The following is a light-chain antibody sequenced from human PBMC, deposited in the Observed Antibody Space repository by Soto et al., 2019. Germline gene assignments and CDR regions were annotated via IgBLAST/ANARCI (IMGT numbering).Light chain of an antibody. CDR1: SSNIGSNT. J-gene: IGLJ2*01. V-gene: IGLV1-44*01. CDR2: SNN. CDR3: AAWDDSLNGPV. Sequence: QPVLTQPPSASGTPGQRVTISCSGSSSNIGSNTVNWYQQLPATAPKLLIYSNNQRPSGVPDRFSGSKSGTSASLAISGLQSEDEADYYCAAWDDSLNGPVFGGGTKVTVL.